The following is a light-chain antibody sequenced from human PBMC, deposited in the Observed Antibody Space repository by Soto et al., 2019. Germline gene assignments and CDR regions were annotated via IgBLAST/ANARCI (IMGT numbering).Light chain of an antibody. CDR3: QQRSNWPWT. V-gene: IGKV3-11*01. J-gene: IGKJ1*01. CDR1: QIVSSS. Sequence: EIVLTKSPATLSLSPGDRATLSCRASQIVSSSLAWYQQKPGQAPRLLIHDASNRATGIPARFSGSGSGTDFTLSISSLEPEDFAVYYCQQRSNWPWTFGQGTKVDIK. CDR2: DAS.